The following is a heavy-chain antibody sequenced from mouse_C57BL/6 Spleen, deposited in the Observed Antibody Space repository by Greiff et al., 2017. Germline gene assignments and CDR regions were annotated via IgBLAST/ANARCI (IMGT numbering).Heavy chain of an antibody. V-gene: IGHV2-2*01. CDR3: ASSYYGSRYFDV. CDR2: IWSGGST. CDR1: GFSLTSYG. D-gene: IGHD1-1*01. J-gene: IGHJ1*03. Sequence: VQLQESGPGLVQPSQSLSITCTVSGFSLTSYGVHWVRQSPGKGLEWLGVIWSGGSTDYNAAFISRLSISKDNSKSQVFFKMNSLQADDTAIYYCASSYYGSRYFDVWGTGTTVTVSS.